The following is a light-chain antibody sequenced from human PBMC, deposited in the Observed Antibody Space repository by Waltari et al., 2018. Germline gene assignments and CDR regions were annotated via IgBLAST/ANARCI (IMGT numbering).Light chain of an antibody. CDR1: SSNIGAGYL. V-gene: IGLV1-40*01. J-gene: IGLJ2*01. CDR3: QCYDSRLSGSL. Sequence: QSVLTQPPSVSGAPGQRVAISCTGSSSNIGAGYLVHWYQQLPGTAPKLLIYANTMRPSGVPDRFSASKSGTSASLAITGLQPGDEADYYCQCYDSRLSGSLFGGGTKVTVL. CDR2: ANT.